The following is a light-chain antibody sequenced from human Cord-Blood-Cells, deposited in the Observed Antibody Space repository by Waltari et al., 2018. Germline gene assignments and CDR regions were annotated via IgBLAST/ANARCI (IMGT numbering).Light chain of an antibody. V-gene: IGKV2-29*02. J-gene: IGKJ2*02. CDR1: QSLLHSDGKTY. CDR2: EVS. CDR3: MQGIHLPPCT. Sequence: DIVMTQTPLSLSVTPGQPASISCKSSQSLLHSDGKTYLYWYLQKPGQSPQLLIYEVSSRVSGVPDRFSGSGSWTDFTLKISRVEAEDVGVYYCMQGIHLPPCTFGQGTKLEIK.